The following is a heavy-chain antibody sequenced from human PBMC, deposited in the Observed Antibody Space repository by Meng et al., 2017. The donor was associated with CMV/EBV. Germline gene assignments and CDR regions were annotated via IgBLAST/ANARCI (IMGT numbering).Heavy chain of an antibody. CDR3: ARDPGVVVTNYFDY. J-gene: IGHJ4*02. CDR2: ISYDGSNK. Sequence: GESLKISCAASGFTFSSYAMHWVRQAPGKGLEWVAVISYDGSNKYYADSVKGRFTISRDNAKNSLYLQMNSLRAEDTAVYYCARDPGVVVTNYFDYWGQGTLVTVSS. V-gene: IGHV3-30-3*01. D-gene: IGHD3-22*01. CDR1: GFTFSSYA.